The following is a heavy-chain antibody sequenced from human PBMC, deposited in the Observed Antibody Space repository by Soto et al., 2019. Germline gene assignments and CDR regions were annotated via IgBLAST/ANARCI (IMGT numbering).Heavy chain of an antibody. V-gene: IGHV3-13*04. CDR3: ARARDTLRYFDWLSPMDV. J-gene: IGHJ6*02. Sequence: GGSLRLSCAASGFTFSSYDMHWVRQATGKGLEWVSAIGTAGDTYYPGSVKGRFTISRENAKNSLYLQMNSLRAGDTAVYYCARARDTLRYFDWLSPMDVWGQGTTVTVSS. CDR1: GFTFSSYD. CDR2: IGTAGDT. D-gene: IGHD3-9*01.